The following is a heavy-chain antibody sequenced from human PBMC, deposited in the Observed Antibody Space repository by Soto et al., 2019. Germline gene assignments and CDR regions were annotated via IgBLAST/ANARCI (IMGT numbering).Heavy chain of an antibody. CDR3: AKDLPPYCRYPRIAEGFGGFDK. D-gene: IGHD6-13*01. CDR2: ISGSGGST. CDR1: GFTFSSYA. V-gene: IGHV3-23*01. J-gene: IGHJ4*02. Sequence: GGSLRLSCAASGFTFSSYAISWVRQAPGKGLEWVSAISGSGGSTYYSDSVKGRCTISRDNSKNTLYLQMNSLRVEDSAVYYCAKDLPPYCRYPRIAEGFGGFDKWGQGTLVTIYS.